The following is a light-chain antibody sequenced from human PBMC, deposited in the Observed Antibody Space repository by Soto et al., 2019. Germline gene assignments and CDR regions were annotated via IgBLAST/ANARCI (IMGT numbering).Light chain of an antibody. Sequence: EIVLTQSPGTLSLSPGERATLSCRASQSVSSSYLAWYQQKPGQAPRLLIYGASSRATGIPDRFSGSGSGTDFTFTISRLEPEDFEVYYCQQYGSSPPGLTFGGGTKVEIK. CDR1: QSVSSSY. CDR2: GAS. CDR3: QQYGSSPPGLT. J-gene: IGKJ4*01. V-gene: IGKV3-20*01.